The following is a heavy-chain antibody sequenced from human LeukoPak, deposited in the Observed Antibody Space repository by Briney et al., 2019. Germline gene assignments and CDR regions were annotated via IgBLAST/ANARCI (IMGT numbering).Heavy chain of an antibody. V-gene: IGHV3-15*01. CDR2: IKSKTDGGTT. J-gene: IGHJ6*02. Sequence: GGSLRLSCAASGFTFSNAWMSWVRQAPGKGLEWVGRIKSKTDGGTTDYAAPVKGRFTISRDDSKNTLHLQMNSLKTEDTAVYYCTTDLWFGELLSSYYYGMDVWGQGTTVTVSS. CDR1: GFTFSNAW. CDR3: TTDLWFGELLSSYYYGMDV. D-gene: IGHD3-10*01.